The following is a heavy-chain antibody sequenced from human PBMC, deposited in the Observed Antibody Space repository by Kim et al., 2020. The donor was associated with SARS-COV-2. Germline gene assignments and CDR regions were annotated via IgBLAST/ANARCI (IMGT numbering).Heavy chain of an antibody. CDR1: GFTFSSYT. Sequence: GGSLRLSCAASGFTFSSYTMHWVRQAPGKGLEWVTVISYDGSNKYYTDSVKGRFTISRDNSKNTLYLQMNSLRAEDTAVYYCARPVTSGWSTPPDCWGQGTLVTVSS. CDR3: ARPVTSGWSTPPDC. CDR2: ISYDGSNK. J-gene: IGHJ4*02. V-gene: IGHV3-30*04. D-gene: IGHD6-19*01.